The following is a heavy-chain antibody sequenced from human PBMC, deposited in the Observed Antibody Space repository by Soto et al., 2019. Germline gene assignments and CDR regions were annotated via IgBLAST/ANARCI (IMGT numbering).Heavy chain of an antibody. CDR2: IYYSGST. J-gene: IGHJ5*02. CDR3: ARHHWGGKIIPRSRENWFDP. V-gene: IGHV4-39*01. D-gene: IGHD7-27*01. CDR1: GGSISSSNYY. Sequence: PSETLSLTCTVPGGSISSSNYYWGWIRQPTGKGLEWIGSIYYSGSTYYNPSLTSRVTISIDTSKDQLSLKLSSVTAADTAVYYCARHHWGGKIIPRSRENWFDPGGQGILVTVSS.